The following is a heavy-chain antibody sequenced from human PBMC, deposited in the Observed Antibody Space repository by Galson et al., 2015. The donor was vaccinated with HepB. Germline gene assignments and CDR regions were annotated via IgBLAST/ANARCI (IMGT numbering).Heavy chain of an antibody. D-gene: IGHD2-2*01. Sequence: SVKVSCKASGYTFTSYAMHWVRQAPGRRLEWMGWINAGNGNTKYSQKFQGRVTITRDTSTSTVYMELSSLTSDDTAVYYCARDRVPVAYGYYYHYMDVWGKGTTVTVSS. CDR2: INAGNGNT. V-gene: IGHV1-3*01. CDR3: ARDRVPVAYGYYYHYMDV. CDR1: GYTFTSYA. J-gene: IGHJ6*03.